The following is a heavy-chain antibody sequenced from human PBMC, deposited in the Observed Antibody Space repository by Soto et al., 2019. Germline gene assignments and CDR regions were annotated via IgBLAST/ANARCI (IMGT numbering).Heavy chain of an antibody. CDR3: ARGVLEQWLVFLP. CDR2: INQDGGEK. D-gene: IGHD6-19*01. V-gene: IGHV3-7*02. J-gene: IGHJ5*02. CDR1: GFTLRSYW. Sequence: PGGSLRLSCAASGFTLRSYWVTWVRQAPGKGLERVANINQDGGEKHYVDSVKGRFSISRDNAKNSLYLQMNSLRPEDTAVYYCARGVLEQWLVFLPWGQGTLVTVSS.